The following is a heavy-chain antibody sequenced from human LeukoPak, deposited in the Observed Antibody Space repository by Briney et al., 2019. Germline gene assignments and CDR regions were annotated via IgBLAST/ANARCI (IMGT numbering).Heavy chain of an antibody. V-gene: IGHV3-23*01. CDR1: GITFNSYA. Sequence: GGSLRLSCAASGITFNSYAMNWVRQAPGKGLEWVSGISGSGVSTYYADSVKGRFTISRDNSKNTLYLQMNSLRAEDTAVYYCAKESYGMDVWGQGTTVTVSS. J-gene: IGHJ6*02. CDR3: AKESYGMDV. CDR2: ISGSGVST.